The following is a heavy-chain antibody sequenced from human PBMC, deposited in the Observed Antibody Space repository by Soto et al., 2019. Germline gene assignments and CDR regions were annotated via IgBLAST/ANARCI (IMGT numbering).Heavy chain of an antibody. CDR2: ISSSSSTI. CDR1: GFTFSSYS. V-gene: IGHV3-48*01. J-gene: IGHJ4*02. Sequence: EVQLVESGGGLVQPGGSLRLSCAASGFTFSSYSMNWVRQAPGKGLEWVSYISSSSSTIYYADSVKGRFTISRDNAKNSLYLQINSLRAEDTAVYYCARDAPPDVYWCQGTLVTVSS. CDR3: ARDAPPDVY.